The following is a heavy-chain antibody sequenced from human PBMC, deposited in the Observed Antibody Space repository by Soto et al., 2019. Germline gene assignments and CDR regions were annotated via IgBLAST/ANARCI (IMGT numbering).Heavy chain of an antibody. V-gene: IGHV1-18*01. CDR2: ISAYNGNT. J-gene: IGHJ5*02. CDR3: ARGKPGELLPENWFDP. Sequence: GASVKVSCKASGYTFTSYGISWVRQAPGQGLEWMGWISAYNGNTNYAQKLQGRVTMTTDTSTSTAYMELRSLRSDDTAVYYCARGKPGELLPENWFDPWGQGTLVTVSS. CDR1: GYTFTSYG. D-gene: IGHD1-26*01.